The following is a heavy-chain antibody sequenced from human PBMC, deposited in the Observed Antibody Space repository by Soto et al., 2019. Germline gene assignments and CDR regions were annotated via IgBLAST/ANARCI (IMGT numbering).Heavy chain of an antibody. Sequence: SETLSLTCTVSGGSISSYYWSWIRQPPGKGLEWIGYIYYSGSTNYNPSLKSRVTISVDTSKNQFSLKLSSVTAADTAVYYCARIFDYDFWSGYRPGRGYYGMDVWGQGTTVTVSS. CDR3: ARIFDYDFWSGYRPGRGYYGMDV. J-gene: IGHJ6*02. CDR2: IYYSGST. V-gene: IGHV4-59*01. D-gene: IGHD3-3*01. CDR1: GGSISSYY.